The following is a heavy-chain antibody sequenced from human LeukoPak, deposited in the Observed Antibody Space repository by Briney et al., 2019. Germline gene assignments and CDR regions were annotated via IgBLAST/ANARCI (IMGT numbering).Heavy chain of an antibody. CDR1: GGSVSSGSYY. J-gene: IGHJ4*02. V-gene: IGHV4-61*01. D-gene: IGHD5-18*01. CDR3: ARVDTAMAGDY. CDR2: IYYSGST. Sequence: PSETLSLTCTVSGGSVSSGSYYWSWIRQPPGTGLEWIGYIYYSGSTNYNPSLKSRVTISVDTSKNQFSLKLSSVTAADTAVYYCARVDTAMAGDYWGQGTLVTASS.